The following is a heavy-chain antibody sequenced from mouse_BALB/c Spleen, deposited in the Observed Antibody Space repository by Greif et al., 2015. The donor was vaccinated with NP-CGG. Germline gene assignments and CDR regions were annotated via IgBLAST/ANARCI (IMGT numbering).Heavy chain of an antibody. V-gene: IGHV5-15*02. CDR2: ISNLAYSI. J-gene: IGHJ1*01. D-gene: IGHD1-1*01. CDR3: ARDYYGSSYWYFDV. Sequence: EVKLMESGGGLVQPGGSRKLSCAASGFTLSDYGMAWVRQAPGKGPEWVAFISNLAYSIYYADTVTGRFTISRENAKNTLYLEMSSLRSEDTAMYYCARDYYGSSYWYFDVWGAGTTVTVSS. CDR1: GFTLSDYG.